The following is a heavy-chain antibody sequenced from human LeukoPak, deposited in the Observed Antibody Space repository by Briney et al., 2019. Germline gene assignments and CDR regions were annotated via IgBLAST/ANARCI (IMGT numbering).Heavy chain of an antibody. V-gene: IGHV5-51*01. CDR3: ARHLDDFGDFNLAGL. J-gene: IGHJ4*02. D-gene: IGHD4-17*01. CDR2: IYPGDSDA. CDR1: GYMFNNFW. Sequence: GESLKISCQGSGYMFNNFWISWVRQKPGKGLEFMGIIYPGDSDARYSPSFQGQVTMSADTSSNTAYLHWTSLEASDTAIYFCARHLDDFGDFNLAGLWGPGTLVTVSS.